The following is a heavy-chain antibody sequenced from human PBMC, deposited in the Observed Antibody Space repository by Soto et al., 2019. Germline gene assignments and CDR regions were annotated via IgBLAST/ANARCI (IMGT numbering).Heavy chain of an antibody. D-gene: IGHD3-3*01. CDR3: ASERIRSGYSHYYGMAV. CDR2: IYYSGSS. CDR1: GGSLGSYY. Sequence: PSETLSLTCTVSGGSLGSYYWSWIRQPPGKGLEWIGNIYYSGSSNYNPSLKSRVTISVDTSKNQFSLKLSSVTAADTAVYYCASERIRSGYSHYYGMAVWGQGTTVTVSS. V-gene: IGHV4-59*01. J-gene: IGHJ6*02.